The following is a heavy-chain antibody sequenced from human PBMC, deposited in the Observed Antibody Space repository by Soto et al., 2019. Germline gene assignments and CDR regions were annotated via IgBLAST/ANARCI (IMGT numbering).Heavy chain of an antibody. V-gene: IGHV3-11*01. CDR2: ISSSGSTI. CDR1: GFTFSDYY. J-gene: IGHJ4*02. Sequence: QVQLVESGGGLVKPGGSLRLSCAASGFTFSDYYMSWIRQAQGKGLEWVSYISSSGSTIYYADSVKGRFTISRDNAKNSLYLQMNSLRAEDTAVYYCARAHARFVMVAAEIDYWGQGTLVPVSS. CDR3: ARAHARFVMVAAEIDY. D-gene: IGHD2-15*01.